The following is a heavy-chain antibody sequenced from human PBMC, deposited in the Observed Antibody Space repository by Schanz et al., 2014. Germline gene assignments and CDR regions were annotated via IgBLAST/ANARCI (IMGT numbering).Heavy chain of an antibody. J-gene: IGHJ6*02. CDR1: GFTFSKYG. V-gene: IGHV3-33*06. CDR2: IWYNGSNK. CDR3: AKELNRRGGQTNFYYYYGMDV. Sequence: QVQLVESGGGVVQPGRSLRLSCAASGFTFSKYGVHWVRQAPGKGLEWVAVIWYNGSNKYYADSVRGRFTISRDNSQNTLYLQMNTLRTEDTAVYYCAKELNRRGGQTNFYYYYGMDVWGQGTTVTVSS. D-gene: IGHD5-12*01.